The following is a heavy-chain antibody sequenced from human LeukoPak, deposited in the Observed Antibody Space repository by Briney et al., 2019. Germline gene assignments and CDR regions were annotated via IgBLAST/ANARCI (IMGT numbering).Heavy chain of an antibody. D-gene: IGHD3-10*01. J-gene: IGHJ5*02. V-gene: IGHV4-4*07. CDR1: GGSISSY. CDR2: IYGSGST. Sequence: SETLSLTCTVSGGSISSYWSWIRQPAGKGLEWVGRIYGSGSTNYNPSLKSRVTMSLDTSKNQFSLKLSSVTAADTAMYYCARDSGTTGEVKFDPWGQGTLVTVSS. CDR3: ARDSGTTGEVKFDP.